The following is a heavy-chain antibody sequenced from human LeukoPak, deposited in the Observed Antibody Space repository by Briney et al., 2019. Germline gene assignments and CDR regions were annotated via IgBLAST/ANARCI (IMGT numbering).Heavy chain of an antibody. D-gene: IGHD2-15*01. J-gene: IGHJ1*01. V-gene: IGHV3-23*01. Sequence: EGSLRLSCAASGFTFSSYAMSWVRQAPGKGLEWVSAISGSGGSTYYADSVKGRFTISRDNSKNTLYLQMNSLRAEDTAVYYCAKVDRPASIVVVVAATGEYFQHWGQGTLVTVSS. CDR3: AKVDRPASIVVVVAATGEYFQH. CDR1: GFTFSSYA. CDR2: ISGSGGST.